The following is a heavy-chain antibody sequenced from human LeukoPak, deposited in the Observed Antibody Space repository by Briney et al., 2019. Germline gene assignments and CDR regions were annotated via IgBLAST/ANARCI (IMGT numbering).Heavy chain of an antibody. D-gene: IGHD3-3*01. J-gene: IGHJ4*02. CDR2: ISASGGST. Sequence: TGGSLRLSCAASGFTFSSSAMSWVRQVPGKGLEWVSGISASGGSTYYADSVRGRFTISRDNSKNTLYVQMNSLRDEDTAVYYCARDRNSRYEDYWGQGTLVTVSS. CDR3: ARDRNSRYEDY. CDR1: GFTFSSSA. V-gene: IGHV3-23*01.